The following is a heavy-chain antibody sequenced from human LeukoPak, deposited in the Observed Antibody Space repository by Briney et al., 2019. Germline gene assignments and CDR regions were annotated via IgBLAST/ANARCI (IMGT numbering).Heavy chain of an antibody. V-gene: IGHV3-7*03. J-gene: IGHJ4*02. CDR2: INQDGSQK. CDR3: ARDWFDGDYDRFDY. D-gene: IGHD4-17*01. CDR1: GFTFSNYW. Sequence: GGSLRLSCAVSGFTFSNYWMSWFRQAPGKGLEWVANINQDGSQKFSVDSVKGRFTISRDNAKNSLSLQMNSLRVEDTAVYYCARDWFDGDYDRFDYWGQGTLVTVSS.